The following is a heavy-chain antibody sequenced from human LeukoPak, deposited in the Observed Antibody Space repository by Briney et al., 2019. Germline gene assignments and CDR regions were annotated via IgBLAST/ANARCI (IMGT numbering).Heavy chain of an antibody. CDR1: GYTFTGYY. D-gene: IGHD1-26*01. Sequence: ASVKVSCKASGYTFTGYYMHWVRQAPGQGLEWMGWINPNSGGTNYAQKFQGRVTMTRNTSISTAYMELSSLRSEDTAVYYCARGVGTYYYYYMDVWGKGTTVTISS. CDR3: ARGVGTYYYYYMDV. CDR2: INPNSGGT. J-gene: IGHJ6*03. V-gene: IGHV1-2*02.